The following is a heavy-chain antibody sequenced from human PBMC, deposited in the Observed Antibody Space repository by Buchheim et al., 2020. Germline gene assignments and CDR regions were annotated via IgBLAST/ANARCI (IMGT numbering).Heavy chain of an antibody. CDR1: GFSLSTSGVG. Sequence: QITLKESGPTLVKPTQTLTLTCTFSGFSLSTSGVGVGWIRQPPGKALEWLATIYWDDDKYYSPSLKSRLTITKDTSKTQVGLSMTNMDPVDTATYFCAHWYYYDSSGYYLIDYWGQGIL. J-gene: IGHJ4*02. D-gene: IGHD3-22*01. CDR3: AHWYYYDSSGYYLIDY. CDR2: IYWDDDK. V-gene: IGHV2-5*02.